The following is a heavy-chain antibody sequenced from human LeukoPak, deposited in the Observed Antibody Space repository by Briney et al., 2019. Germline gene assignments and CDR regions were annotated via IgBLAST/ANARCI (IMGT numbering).Heavy chain of an antibody. CDR3: AGDPTRGDLSDY. Sequence: GASVKLSCKASGYTFTGYYIHWGRQVHGQGLELMGWSNSNSGDTNYAQKFQGRVTMTRDTSINTADMELSSLRSDDTAVYYCAGDPTRGDLSDYWGQGTLVTVSS. V-gene: IGHV1-2*02. D-gene: IGHD3-16*01. CDR2: SNSNSGDT. J-gene: IGHJ4*02. CDR1: GYTFTGYY.